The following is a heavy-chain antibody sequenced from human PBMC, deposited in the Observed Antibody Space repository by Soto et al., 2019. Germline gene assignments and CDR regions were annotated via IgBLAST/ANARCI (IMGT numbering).Heavy chain of an antibody. CDR3: AKGLPVYSSGWYGGNFDY. J-gene: IGHJ4*02. CDR2: ISGSGGST. V-gene: IGHV3-23*01. CDR1: GFTFSSYA. D-gene: IGHD6-19*01. Sequence: GGSLRLSCAASGFTFSSYAMSWVRQAPGKGLEWVSAISGSGGSTYYADSVKGRFTISRDNSKNTLYLQMNSLRAEDTAVYYCAKGLPVYSSGWYGGNFDYWGQGTLVTVSS.